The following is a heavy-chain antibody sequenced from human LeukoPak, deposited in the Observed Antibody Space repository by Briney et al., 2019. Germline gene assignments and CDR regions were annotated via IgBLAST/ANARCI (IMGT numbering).Heavy chain of an antibody. CDR1: GGTFSSYA. J-gene: IGHJ3*02. D-gene: IGHD1-26*01. CDR3: ARGSSGGWDDAFDI. Sequence: ASVKVSCKASGGTFSSYAINWVRQATGQGLEWMGWMNPNSGNTGYAQKFQGRVTINRNTSISTAYMELSSLRSEDTAVYYCARGSSGGWDDAFDIWGQGTMVTVSS. V-gene: IGHV1-8*03. CDR2: MNPNSGNT.